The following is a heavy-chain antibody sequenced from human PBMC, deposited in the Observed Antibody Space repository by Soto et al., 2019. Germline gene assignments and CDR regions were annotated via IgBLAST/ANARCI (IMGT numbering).Heavy chain of an antibody. CDR2: IYYSGST. CDR3: ARNYGQTSAFDP. J-gene: IGHJ5*02. D-gene: IGHD4-17*01. CDR1: GGSDSSGDSY. Sequence: SETLSLTCTVSGGSDSSGDSYWSWIRQPPGKGLEWIGDIYYSGSTYYNASLTSRVTISLDTSKNQVSLKLTSVTAADTAVYYCARNYGQTSAFDPWGQGSLVTVSS. V-gene: IGHV4-30-4*01.